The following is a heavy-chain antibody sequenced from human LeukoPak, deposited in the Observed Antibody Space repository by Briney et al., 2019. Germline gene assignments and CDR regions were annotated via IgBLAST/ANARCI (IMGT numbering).Heavy chain of an antibody. D-gene: IGHD3-9*01. J-gene: IGHJ4*02. CDR2: ITSGGDYI. V-gene: IGHV3-21*01. CDR3: ARGHYDVLAASYKWTPDY. Sequence: PGGSLRLSCAASVFTFNTFNMNWVRPAPGKGLEWVSSITSGGDYIYYADSVKGRFTTSRDNAKNSLSLQLNSLRVEDTAVYYCARGHYDVLAASYKWTPDYWGQGTLVTVSS. CDR1: VFTFNTFN.